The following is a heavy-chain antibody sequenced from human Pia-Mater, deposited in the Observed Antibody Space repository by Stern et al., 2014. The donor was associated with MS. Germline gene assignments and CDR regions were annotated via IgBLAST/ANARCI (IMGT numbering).Heavy chain of an antibody. J-gene: IGHJ4*02. Sequence: QLQLQESGPGLVKPSQTLSLTCAVSGGSISSGEYYWSWIRQSPGKGLDWIGYIHYSGTTYYNPSLKSRVSMSVDTSKNQFSLKLSSVTAADTAVYYCSRDADAYSLVFGYWGRGTLVTVSS. V-gene: IGHV4-30-4*01. D-gene: IGHD5-24*01. CDR3: SRDADAYSLVFGY. CDR1: GGSISSGEYY. CDR2: IHYSGTT.